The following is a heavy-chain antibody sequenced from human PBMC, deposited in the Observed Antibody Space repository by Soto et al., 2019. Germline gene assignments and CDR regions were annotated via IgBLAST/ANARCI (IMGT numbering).Heavy chain of an antibody. CDR1: GGSFSGYY. D-gene: IGHD4-4*01. CDR3: ARVPPSRGMTTVTTRQRSYGMDV. J-gene: IGHJ6*02. CDR2: INHSGST. Sequence: QVQLQQWGAGLLKPSETLSLTCAVYGGSFSGYYWSWIRQPPGKGLEWIGEINHSGSTNYNPSLKSRVTISVDTSKNQFSLKLSSVTAADTAVYYCARVPPSRGMTTVTTRQRSYGMDVWGQGTTVTVSS. V-gene: IGHV4-34*01.